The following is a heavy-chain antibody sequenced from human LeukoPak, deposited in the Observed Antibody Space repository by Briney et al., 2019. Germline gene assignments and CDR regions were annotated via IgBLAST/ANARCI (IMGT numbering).Heavy chain of an antibody. V-gene: IGHV1-2*02. D-gene: IGHD3-22*01. CDR1: GYIFTGYY. Sequence: ASVKVSFKASGYIFTGYYIHWVRQAPGQGLEWMGWISPTSGGTNYAQKFQGRVTMTRDTSISTAYMELSRLKSDDTAVYYCARVGKYVDSSGYIDYWGQGTLVTVSS. J-gene: IGHJ4*02. CDR3: ARVGKYVDSSGYIDY. CDR2: ISPTSGGT.